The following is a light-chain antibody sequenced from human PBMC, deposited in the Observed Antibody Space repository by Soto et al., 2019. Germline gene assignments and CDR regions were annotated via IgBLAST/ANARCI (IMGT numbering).Light chain of an antibody. J-gene: IGLJ1*01. CDR2: EVS. Sequence: QSVLTQPPSVSGSPGHSVTISCTGTSSDVGSYNRVSWYQQPPGTAPKLMISEVSNRPSGVPDRFSGSKSGNTASLTISGLQAEDEADYYCSSYTSSSIYVFGTGTKVT. CDR1: SSDVGSYNR. CDR3: SSYTSSSIYV. V-gene: IGLV2-18*02.